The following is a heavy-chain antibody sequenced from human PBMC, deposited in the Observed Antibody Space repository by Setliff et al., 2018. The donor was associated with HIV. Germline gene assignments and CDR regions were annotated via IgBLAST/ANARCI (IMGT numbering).Heavy chain of an antibody. J-gene: IGHJ4*02. V-gene: IGHV3-7*01. CDR2: IDRDGSET. D-gene: IGHD3-16*01. CDR3: AAVPWGHSSLIIDH. CDR1: RFTFNDYW. Sequence: PGGSLRLSCVASRFTFNDYWMSWVRQAPGKGLEWVANIDRDGSETNYVDSVKGRFTISRDNAKNSVYLQMHSLRVEDTAVYYCAAVPWGHSSLIIDHWGQGTPVTVSS.